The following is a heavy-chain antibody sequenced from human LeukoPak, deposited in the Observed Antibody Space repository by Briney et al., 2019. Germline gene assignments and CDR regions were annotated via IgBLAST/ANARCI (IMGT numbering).Heavy chain of an antibody. D-gene: IGHD2-8*01. V-gene: IGHV4-34*01. Sequence: SETLSLTCAVYGESFSGYYWSWIRQPPGKGLEWIGEINHSGSTNYNPSLKSRVTISVDTSKNQFSLKLSSVTAADAAVYYCARGLRNGLGYWGQGTLVTVSS. CDR1: GESFSGYY. J-gene: IGHJ4*02. CDR2: INHSGST. CDR3: ARGLRNGLGY.